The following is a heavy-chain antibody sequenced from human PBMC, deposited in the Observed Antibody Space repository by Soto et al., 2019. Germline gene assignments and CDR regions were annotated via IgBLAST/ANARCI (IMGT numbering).Heavy chain of an antibody. CDR2: IWYDGSNK. CDR1: GFTFSSYG. J-gene: IGHJ6*03. CDR3: ARDACGGDCYLSRRYYYYYYMDV. Sequence: GGSLRLSCAASGFTFSSYGMHWVRQAPGKGLEWVAVIWYDGSNKYYADSVKGRFTISRDNSKNTLYLQMNSLRAEDTAVYYCARDACGGDCYLSRRYYYYYYMDVWGKGTTVTVSS. D-gene: IGHD2-21*01. V-gene: IGHV3-33*01.